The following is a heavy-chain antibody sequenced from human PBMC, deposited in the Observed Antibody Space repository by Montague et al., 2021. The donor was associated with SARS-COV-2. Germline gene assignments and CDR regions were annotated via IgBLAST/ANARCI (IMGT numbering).Heavy chain of an antibody. CDR1: GGSFSRYY. J-gene: IGHJ6*03. V-gene: IGHV4-34*01. CDR2: ISQSGNT. Sequence: SETLSLTCAVSGGSFSRYYWSWIRQPPGKGLEWIGEISQSGNTKYNPSLQSRASISLDTSRNQFSLKLTSITAADTAIYYCARLGDGIVPSPILGLGPYYSFYYMDVWAKGPRSPPP. D-gene: IGHD2-2*02. CDR3: ARLGDGIVPSPILGLGPYYSFYYMDV.